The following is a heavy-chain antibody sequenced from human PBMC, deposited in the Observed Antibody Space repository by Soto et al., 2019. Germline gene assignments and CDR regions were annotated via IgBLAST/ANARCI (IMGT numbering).Heavy chain of an antibody. J-gene: IGHJ4*02. Sequence: PSETLSLTCTVSGGSISSGGYYWSWIRQHPGKGLEWIGYIYYSGSTYYNPSLKSRVTISVDTSKNQFSLKLSSVTAADTAVYYCARSWAVAGSYDYWGQGTLVTVSS. CDR1: GGSISSGGYY. CDR2: IYYSGST. CDR3: ARSWAVAGSYDY. D-gene: IGHD6-19*01. V-gene: IGHV4-31*03.